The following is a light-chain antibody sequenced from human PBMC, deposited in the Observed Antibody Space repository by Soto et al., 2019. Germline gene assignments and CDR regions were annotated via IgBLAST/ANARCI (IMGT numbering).Light chain of an antibody. CDR1: SSDVGGYNY. V-gene: IGLV2-14*01. CDR3: SSYANSRSYV. CDR2: DVS. J-gene: IGLJ1*01. Sequence: QSVLTQPASVSGSSGQSITISCTGTSSDVGGYNYVSWYQQHPGKAPKIMIYDVSNRPSGVSNRFSGSKSGNTASLTISGLQAEDEADYYYSSYANSRSYVFASGTKVTLL.